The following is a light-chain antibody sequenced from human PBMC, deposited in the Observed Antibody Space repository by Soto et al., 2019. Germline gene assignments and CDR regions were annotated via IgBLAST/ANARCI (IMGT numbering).Light chain of an antibody. Sequence: DIVMTQSPDSLAVSLGERATINCKSSQSVFYSSNNKNYLAWYQQKPGQPPNLLIYWASTRESGVPDRFRGSGSGTDFTLTISSLQAEDVAVYYCQQYYGIPYTFGQGTKLEIK. CDR3: QQYYGIPYT. CDR1: QSVFYSSNNKNY. V-gene: IGKV4-1*01. J-gene: IGKJ2*01. CDR2: WAS.